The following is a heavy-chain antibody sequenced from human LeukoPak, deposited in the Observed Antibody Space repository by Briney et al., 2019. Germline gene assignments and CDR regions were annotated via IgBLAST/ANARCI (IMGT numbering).Heavy chain of an antibody. D-gene: IGHD6-19*01. J-gene: IGHJ4*02. V-gene: IGHV3-23*01. Sequence: GGSLRLSCAASGFAFSTFAMAWVRQAPGKGLEWVSVISGNSAVTYYADSVKGRFTIFRDNSKNTVYLQMNSLRAEDTATYYCAKRSLYSNGWYDFDHWGQGTLVTVSS. CDR3: AKRSLYSNGWYDFDH. CDR1: GFAFSTFA. CDR2: ISGNSAVT.